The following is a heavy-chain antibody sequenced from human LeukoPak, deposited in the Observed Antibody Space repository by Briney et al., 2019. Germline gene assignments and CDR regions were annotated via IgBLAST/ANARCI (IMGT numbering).Heavy chain of an antibody. V-gene: IGHV3-23*01. CDR3: AKVWAILRYFDWLLREGRYFDY. Sequence: GGSLRLSCAASGFTFSSYGMSWVRQAPGKGLEWASAISGSGGSTYYADSVKGRFTISRDNSKNTLCLQMNSLRAEDTAVYYCAKVWAILRYFDWLLREGRYFDYWGQGTLVTVSS. CDR1: GFTFSSYG. J-gene: IGHJ4*02. CDR2: ISGSGGST. D-gene: IGHD3-9*01.